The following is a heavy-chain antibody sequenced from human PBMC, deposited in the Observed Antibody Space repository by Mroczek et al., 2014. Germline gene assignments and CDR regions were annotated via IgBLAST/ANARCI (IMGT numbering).Heavy chain of an antibody. CDR2: IVVGSGNT. D-gene: IGHD6-19*01. V-gene: IGHV1-58*02. CDR3: AAGPLIAGAAYFRALIT. J-gene: IGHJ4*02. CDR1: GFTFTSSA. Sequence: GKKPGTSVTVSCEASGFTFTSSAMQWVRQARGQRLEWIGWIVVGSGNTNYAQKFRERVTITRDMSTSTAYMELGSLRSEDTAVYYCAAGPLIAGAAYFRALITWGQGTLGHRLL.